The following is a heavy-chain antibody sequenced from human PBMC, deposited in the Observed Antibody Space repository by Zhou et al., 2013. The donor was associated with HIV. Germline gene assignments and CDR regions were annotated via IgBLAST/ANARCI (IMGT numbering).Heavy chain of an antibody. CDR3: NRGMQQWVNDAFDI. D-gene: IGHD6-13*01. Sequence: QVQLVQSGAEMKKPGASVNISCEASGYAFTSYYIHWVRQAPGQGLEWLGLINPGIGSTYYAEKFQGRVTMTRDTSTNTVNMQLGTLTSEDTAVYYCNRGMQQWVNDAFDIWGQGDNGHRSLQ. CDR2: INPGIGST. V-gene: IGHV1-46*03. CDR1: GYAFTSYY. J-gene: IGHJ3*02.